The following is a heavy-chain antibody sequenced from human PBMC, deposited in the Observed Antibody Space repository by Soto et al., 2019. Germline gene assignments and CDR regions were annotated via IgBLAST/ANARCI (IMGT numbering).Heavy chain of an antibody. CDR3: VSPLGGAAAGYYYYYGMDV. J-gene: IGHJ6*02. CDR1: GFTFSSYA. D-gene: IGHD6-13*01. V-gene: IGHV3-30-3*01. CDR2: ISYDGSNK. Sequence: PGGSLRLSCAASGFTFSSYAMHWVRQAPGKGLEWVAVISYDGSNKYYADSVKGRFTISRDNSKNTLYLQMNSLRAEDTAVYYCVSPLGGAAAGYYYYYGMDVWGQGTTVTVSS.